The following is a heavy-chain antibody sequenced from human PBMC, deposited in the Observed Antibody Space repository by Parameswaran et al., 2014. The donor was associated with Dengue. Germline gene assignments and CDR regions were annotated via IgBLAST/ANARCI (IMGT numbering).Heavy chain of an antibody. Sequence: WVRQAPGQGLEWMGWINPNSGGTNYAQKFQGRVTMTRDTSISTAYMELSRLRSDDTAVYYCARSYSSGWPSRIDFGYWGQGTLVTVSS. V-gene: IGHV1-2*02. CDR3: ARSYSSGWPSRIDFGY. J-gene: IGHJ4*02. CDR2: INPNSGGT. D-gene: IGHD6-19*01.